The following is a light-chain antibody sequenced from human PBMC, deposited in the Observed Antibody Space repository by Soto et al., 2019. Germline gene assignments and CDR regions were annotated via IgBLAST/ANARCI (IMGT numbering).Light chain of an antibody. V-gene: IGLV1-40*01. Sequence: QPVLTQPPSVSGAPGQRVTISCTGSSSNIGAGYDVPWYQQLPGPAPKLLIYGNSNRPSGVPDRFSGSKSGTSASLAITGLQAEDEADYYCQSYDSSLSGLVFGTGTKLTVL. J-gene: IGLJ1*01. CDR2: GNS. CDR3: QSYDSSLSGLV. CDR1: SSNIGAGYD.